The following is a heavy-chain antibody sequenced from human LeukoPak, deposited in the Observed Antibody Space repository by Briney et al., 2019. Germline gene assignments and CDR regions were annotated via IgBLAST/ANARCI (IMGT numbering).Heavy chain of an antibody. J-gene: IGHJ6*03. Sequence: PSETLSLTCTVSGGSISSYYWSWIRQPPGKGLEWIGYIYYSGSTNYNPSLKSRVTISVDTSKDQFSLKLSSVTAADTAVYYCARDGDLKDGFYHYYMDVWGKGTTVTVSS. V-gene: IGHV4-59*01. CDR2: IYYSGST. CDR1: GGSISSYY. CDR3: ARDGDLKDGFYHYYMDV. D-gene: IGHD5-24*01.